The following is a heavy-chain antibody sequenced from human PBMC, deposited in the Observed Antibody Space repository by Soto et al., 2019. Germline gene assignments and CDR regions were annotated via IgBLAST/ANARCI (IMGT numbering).Heavy chain of an antibody. J-gene: IGHJ4*02. CDR2: TSNSGST. V-gene: IGHV4-31*03. CDR3: ARGGGSTKVDY. Sequence: QVQLQESGPGLVKPSQTLSLTCTVSGGSITSSGYYWSWIRQHPGEGLEWIGFTSNSGSTSYNPSHKSRVTISVDTSSNQFSLNLKSVPAADTAVYYCARGGGSTKVDYWGQGTLVTVSP. D-gene: IGHD2-2*01. CDR1: GGSITSSGYY.